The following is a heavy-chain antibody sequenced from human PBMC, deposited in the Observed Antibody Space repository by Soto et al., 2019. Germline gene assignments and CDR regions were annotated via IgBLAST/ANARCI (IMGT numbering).Heavy chain of an antibody. J-gene: IGHJ4*02. D-gene: IGHD3-3*01. CDR1: GGSVSSGSYY. Sequence: SETLSLTCTVSGGSVSSGSYYWSWIRQPPGKGLEWIGYIYYSGSTNYNPSLKSRVTISVDTSKNQFSLKPNSVTAADTAVYYCARERRSGDYLDYWGQGTLVTVSS. V-gene: IGHV4-61*01. CDR3: ARERRSGDYLDY. CDR2: IYYSGST.